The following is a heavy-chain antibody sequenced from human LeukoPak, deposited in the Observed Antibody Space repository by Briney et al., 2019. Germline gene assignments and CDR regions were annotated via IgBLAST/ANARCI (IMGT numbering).Heavy chain of an antibody. CDR2: INHSGST. V-gene: IGHV4-34*01. D-gene: IGHD3-22*01. CDR3: ARSSKVVVIWVSAFDI. CDR1: GGSLSGYY. Sequence: SETLSLTCAVYGGSLSGYYWSWIRQPPGKGLEWIGEINHSGSTNYNPSLKSRVTISVDTSKNQFSLKRRSVTAADTAVYYCARSSKVVVIWVSAFDIWGQGTMVTVSS. J-gene: IGHJ3*02.